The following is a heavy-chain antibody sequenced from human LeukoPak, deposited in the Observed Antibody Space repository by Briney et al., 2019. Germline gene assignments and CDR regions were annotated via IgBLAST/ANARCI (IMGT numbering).Heavy chain of an antibody. J-gene: IGHJ5*02. CDR1: GFTFSDYY. D-gene: IGHD1-14*01. Sequence: GGSLTLSCAASGFTFSDYYMSWIRQAPGKGLEWVSYISSSGSTIYYADSVKGRFTISRDHAKNSLSPQMNSLTAEDTAVYYCARTARYFWFDPWGQGTLVTASS. CDR3: ARTARYFWFDP. V-gene: IGHV3-11*01. CDR2: ISSSGSTI.